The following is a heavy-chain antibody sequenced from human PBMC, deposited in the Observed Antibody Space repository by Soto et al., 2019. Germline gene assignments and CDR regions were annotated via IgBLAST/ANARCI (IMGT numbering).Heavy chain of an antibody. J-gene: IGHJ4*02. D-gene: IGHD6-13*01. CDR3: ARRASITWPFDS. Sequence: ESLKISCKGSGYNFTTYWIGWVRQMPGKGLEWMGIIYPGDSDTRYSPSFQGQVTISADKSINTAYLQWSSLKASDTAMYYCARRASITWPFDSWGQGTLVTVSS. CDR1: GYNFTTYW. V-gene: IGHV5-51*01. CDR2: IYPGDSDT.